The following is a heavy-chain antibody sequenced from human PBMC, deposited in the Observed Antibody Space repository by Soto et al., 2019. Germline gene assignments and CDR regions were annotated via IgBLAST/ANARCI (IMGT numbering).Heavy chain of an antibody. D-gene: IGHD2-2*02. CDR3: ARQVPAAIRLGWFDP. Sequence: SETLSLTCTVSGGSISSSSYYWGWIRQPPGKGLEWIGSIYYSGSTYYRPSLKSRVTISVDTSKNQFSLKLSSVTAADTAVYYCARQVPAAIRLGWFDPWGLGTLVTVSS. V-gene: IGHV4-39*01. CDR2: IYYSGST. J-gene: IGHJ5*02. CDR1: GGSISSSSYY.